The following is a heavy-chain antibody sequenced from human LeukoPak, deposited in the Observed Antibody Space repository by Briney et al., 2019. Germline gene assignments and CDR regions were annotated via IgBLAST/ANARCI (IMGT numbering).Heavy chain of an antibody. CDR3: ARGDPYSSGWLPGYFDY. CDR1: GFTFSSYW. J-gene: IGHJ4*02. V-gene: IGHV3-74*01. Sequence: PGGSLRLSCAASGFTFSSYWMHWVRQAPGKGLVWVSRINSDGSSTSYADSVKGRFTISRDNAKNTLYLQMNSLRAEDTAVYYCARGDPYSSGWLPGYFDYWGQGTLVTVSS. CDR2: INSDGSST. D-gene: IGHD6-19*01.